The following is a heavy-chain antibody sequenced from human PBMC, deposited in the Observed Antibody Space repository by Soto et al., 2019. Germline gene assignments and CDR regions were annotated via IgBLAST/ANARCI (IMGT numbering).Heavy chain of an antibody. CDR2: INHSGST. V-gene: IGHV4-34*01. D-gene: IGHD3-22*01. CDR3: ARGRSLTKRSRPSPGHYYDSSGYSTSPPYYFDY. Sequence: SETLSLTCAVYGGSFSGYYWSWIRQPPGKGLEWIGEINHSGSTNYNPSLKSRVTISVDTSQNQFSLKRSSVTAADTAVYYCARGRSLTKRSRPSPGHYYDSSGYSTSPPYYFDYWGQGTLVTVSS. J-gene: IGHJ4*02. CDR1: GGSFSGYY.